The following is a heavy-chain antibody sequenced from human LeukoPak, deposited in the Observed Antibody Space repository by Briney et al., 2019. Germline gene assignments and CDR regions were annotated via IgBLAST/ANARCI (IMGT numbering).Heavy chain of an antibody. CDR1: GFTFSSYG. D-gene: IGHD2-2*03. CDR3: AKDWIFFGAFDY. V-gene: IGHV3-23*01. CDR2: ISGSGGST. Sequence: GGSLRLSCAASGFTFSSYGMSWVRQAPGKGLEWVSAISGSGGSTYYADSVKGRFTISRDNSKNTLYLRMNSLRAEDTAVYYCAKDWIFFGAFDYWGQGTLVTVSS. J-gene: IGHJ4*02.